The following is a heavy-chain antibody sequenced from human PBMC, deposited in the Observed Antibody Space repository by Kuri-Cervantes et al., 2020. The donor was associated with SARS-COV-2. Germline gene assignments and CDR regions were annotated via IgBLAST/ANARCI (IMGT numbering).Heavy chain of an antibody. CDR2: IYYSGSI. CDR1: GGSISSYY. CDR3: ARNQGSLDIVVVPGAGPFDP. Sequence: SEILSLTCIVSGGSISSYYWSWTRQPPGKGLECIGYIYYSGSINYNPSLKSRVTISVDTSKNQFSLKLSSVNAADTAVSYCARNQGSLDIVVVPGAGPFDPWGQGTLVTVSS. V-gene: IGHV4-59*08. D-gene: IGHD2-2*01. J-gene: IGHJ5*02.